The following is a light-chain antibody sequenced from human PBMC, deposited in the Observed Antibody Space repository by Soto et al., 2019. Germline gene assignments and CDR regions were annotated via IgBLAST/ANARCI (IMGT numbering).Light chain of an antibody. V-gene: IGLV2-11*01. J-gene: IGLJ1*01. CDR2: DVS. Sequence: QSVLTQPRSVSGSPGQSVTISCTGTSSDVGGYNYVSWYQQHPGKAPKLMIYDVSTRPSGVPDRFSGSKSGNTASLTISGLQAEDEADYYCCSYAGSYTFGYVFGTGTKVTVL. CDR3: CSYAGSYTFGYV. CDR1: SSDVGGYNY.